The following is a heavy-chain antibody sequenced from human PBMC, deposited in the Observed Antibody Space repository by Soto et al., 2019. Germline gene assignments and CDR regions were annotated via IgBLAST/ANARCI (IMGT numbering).Heavy chain of an antibody. V-gene: IGHV3-33*05. CDR2: IAYDGSRQ. D-gene: IGHD3-22*01. Sequence: QVQLVESGGGVVQSGTSLRLSCAASGFTFSGHGMHWVRQAPGKGLEWVALIAYDGSRQYYGDSVKGRFTISRDNSKNTLDLQMNSLRGEDKAVYYCARWLSYNGDKSGYLDYWGQGTPVTVSS. CDR3: ARWLSYNGDKSGYLDY. J-gene: IGHJ4*02. CDR1: GFTFSGHG.